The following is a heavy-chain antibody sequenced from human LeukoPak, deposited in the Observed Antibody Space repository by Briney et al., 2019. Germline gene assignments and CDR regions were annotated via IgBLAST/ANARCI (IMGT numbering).Heavy chain of an antibody. J-gene: IGHJ4*02. D-gene: IGHD5-18*01. CDR1: GGSVSNSLYC. CDR2: IYYNGDT. CDR3: ARVLRAASWRSYDY. Sequence: SETLSLTCTVSGGSVSNSLYCWSWIRQPPGKGLEWIGYIYYNGDTNYNPSLKSRVIISIDTSGNQFSLRLNSMTAADTAVYYCARVLRAASWRSYDYWGQGSLVTVSS. V-gene: IGHV4-61*01.